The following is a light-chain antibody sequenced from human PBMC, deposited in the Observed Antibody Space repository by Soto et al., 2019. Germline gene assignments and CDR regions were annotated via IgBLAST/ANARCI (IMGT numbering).Light chain of an antibody. CDR2: DAS. CDR1: QSIRRW. CDR3: QQYASNSPWT. Sequence: DIQMTQSPSTLSASIGDRVTITCRASQSIRRWLAWYQQKPGKAPNLLIYDASSLQSGAPSRFSGSGSGTEFTLTISGLRPNDSATYYCQQYASNSPWTFGQGTKVEIK. J-gene: IGKJ1*01. V-gene: IGKV1-5*01.